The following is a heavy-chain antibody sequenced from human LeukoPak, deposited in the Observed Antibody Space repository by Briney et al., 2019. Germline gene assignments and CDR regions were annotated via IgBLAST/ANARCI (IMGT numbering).Heavy chain of an antibody. CDR2: ISWNSGSI. D-gene: IGHD6-13*01. V-gene: IGHV3-9*01. CDR1: GFTFDDYA. CDR3: AKDIGVGAAAGTEPTSFDY. J-gene: IGHJ4*02. Sequence: QAGGSLRLSCAASGFTFDDYAMPWVRQAPGKGLEWVSGISWNSGSIGYADSVKGRFTISRDNAKNSLYLQMNSLRAEDTALYYCAKDIGVGAAAGTEPTSFDYWGQGTLVTVSS.